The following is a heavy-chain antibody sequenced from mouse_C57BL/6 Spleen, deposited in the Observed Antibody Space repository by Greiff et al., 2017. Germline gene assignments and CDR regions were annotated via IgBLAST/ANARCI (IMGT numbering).Heavy chain of an antibody. V-gene: IGHV1-55*01. J-gene: IGHJ4*01. Sequence: QVQLQQSGAELVKPGASVKMSCKASGYTFTSYWITWVKQRPGQGLEWIGDIYPGSGSTNYNEKFKSKATLTVDTSASTAYMQLSSLTSEDSAVYYCAGTVLYAMDYWGQGTSVTVSS. CDR2: IYPGSGST. CDR1: GYTFTSYW. D-gene: IGHD1-1*01. CDR3: AGTVLYAMDY.